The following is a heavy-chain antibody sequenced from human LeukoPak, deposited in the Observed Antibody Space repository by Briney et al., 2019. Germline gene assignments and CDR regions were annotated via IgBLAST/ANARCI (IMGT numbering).Heavy chain of an antibody. J-gene: IGHJ5*02. CDR1: GFTFSNYW. D-gene: IGHD2-21*02. CDR2: INGDGSDT. CDR3: ARDQLSYCDGDCP. V-gene: IGHV3-74*01. Sequence: HAGGSLRLSCAASGFTFSNYWMHWVRQVPGKGPEWVSHINGDGSDTGYADSVKGRFTISRDNRKNTVYLQMNSLRAEDTAVYYCARDQLSYCDGDCPWGQGTLVTVSS.